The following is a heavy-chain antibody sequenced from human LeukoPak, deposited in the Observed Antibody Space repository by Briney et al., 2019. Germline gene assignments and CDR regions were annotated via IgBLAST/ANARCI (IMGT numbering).Heavy chain of an antibody. CDR2: IFHSGST. V-gene: IGHV4-4*02. CDR3: ARHVWLQPFDY. D-gene: IGHD3-9*01. Sequence: PSETLSLTCAVSGXSISSSNGWSWVRQPPGKGLEWIGEIFHSGSTNYNPSLKSRVTISVDKSKNQFSLKLNSVTAADTAVYYCARHVWLQPFDYWGQGTLVTVSS. J-gene: IGHJ4*02. CDR1: GXSISSSNG.